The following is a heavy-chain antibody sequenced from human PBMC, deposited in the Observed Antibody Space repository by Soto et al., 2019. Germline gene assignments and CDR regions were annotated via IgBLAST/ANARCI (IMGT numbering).Heavy chain of an antibody. Sequence: QVQLVQSGAEVKKPGASVKVSCKASGYTFTSYGISWVRQAPGQGLEWMGWISAYNGNTNYAQKLQGRVTMTTDTSTSTDYLELRSMRSDDTAVYYCARERRDYIWGSYRYTGFDYWGQGTLVTVSS. CDR2: ISAYNGNT. CDR1: GYTFTSYG. D-gene: IGHD3-16*02. J-gene: IGHJ4*02. V-gene: IGHV1-18*01. CDR3: ARERRDYIWGSYRYTGFDY.